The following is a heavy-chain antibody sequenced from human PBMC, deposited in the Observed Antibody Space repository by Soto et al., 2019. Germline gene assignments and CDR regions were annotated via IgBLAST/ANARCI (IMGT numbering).Heavy chain of an antibody. CDR1: GGYISSGCYY. CDR3: AGGGAEEYYYYYMDV. J-gene: IGHJ6*03. D-gene: IGHD3-16*01. CDR2: IYYSGST. V-gene: IGHV4-31*03. Sequence: PSETLSLTCTVSGGYISSGCYYWSWIRQHPGKGLEWIGYIYYSGSTYYNPSLKSRVTISVDTSKNPFSLKLSSVTAADRAVYYCAGGGAEEYYYYYMDVWGKGTTVTVSS.